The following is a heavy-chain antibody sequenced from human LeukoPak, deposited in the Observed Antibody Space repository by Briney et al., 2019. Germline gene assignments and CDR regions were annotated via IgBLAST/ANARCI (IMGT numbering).Heavy chain of an antibody. J-gene: IGHJ4*02. D-gene: IGHD6-13*01. V-gene: IGHV3-9*01. CDR3: AKDIGAFWAAAGNFDY. Sequence: GGSLRLSCAASGFTFDDYAMHWVRQAPGKGLEWVSGISWNSGSIGYADSVKGRFTISRDNAKNSLYLQMNSLRAEDTALYYCAKDIGAFWAAAGNFDYWGQETLVTVSS. CDR2: ISWNSGSI. CDR1: GFTFDDYA.